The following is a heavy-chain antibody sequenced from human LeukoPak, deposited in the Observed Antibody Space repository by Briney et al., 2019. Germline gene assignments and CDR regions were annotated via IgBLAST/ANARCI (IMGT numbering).Heavy chain of an antibody. CDR1: GFTFSSYA. D-gene: IGHD5-12*01. V-gene: IGHV3-30-3*01. J-gene: IGHJ4*02. CDR3: ASGYSGYELLTHFDY. Sequence: GGSLRLSCAASGFTFSSYAMHWVRQAPGKGLEWVAVISYDRSNKYYADSVKGRFTISRDNSKNTLYLQMNSLRDEDTAVYYCASGYSGYELLTHFDYWGQGALVTVSS. CDR2: ISYDRSNK.